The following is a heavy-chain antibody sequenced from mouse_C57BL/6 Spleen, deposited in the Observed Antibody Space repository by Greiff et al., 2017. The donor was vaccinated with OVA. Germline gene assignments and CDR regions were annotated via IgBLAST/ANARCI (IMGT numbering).Heavy chain of an antibody. CDR1: GFTFSDYG. CDR3: ARPRGLRRDGYAMDY. CDR2: ISSGSSTI. V-gene: IGHV5-17*01. D-gene: IGHD2-4*01. J-gene: IGHJ4*01. Sequence: DVQLQESGGGLVKPGGSLKLSCAASGFTFSDYGMHWVRQAPEKGLEWVAYISSGSSTIYYADTVKGRFTISRDNAKNTLFLQMTSLRSEDTAMYYCARPRGLRRDGYAMDYWGQGTSVTVSS.